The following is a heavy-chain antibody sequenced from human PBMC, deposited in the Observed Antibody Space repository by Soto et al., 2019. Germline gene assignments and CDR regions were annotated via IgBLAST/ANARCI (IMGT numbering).Heavy chain of an antibody. J-gene: IGHJ4*02. V-gene: IGHV4-39*01. CDR1: DCSISSGGYF. Sequence: NPSETLSLTCTVSDCSISSGGYFWGWIRQPPGKGLEWIGTIFYTGRTYYNPSLESRVTLSVDTSKNQFSLHLTSVTAADTAVYYCTRHHPHHYDSSGYFDYWGQGALVTVSS. D-gene: IGHD3-22*01. CDR3: TRHHPHHYDSSGYFDY. CDR2: IFYTGRT.